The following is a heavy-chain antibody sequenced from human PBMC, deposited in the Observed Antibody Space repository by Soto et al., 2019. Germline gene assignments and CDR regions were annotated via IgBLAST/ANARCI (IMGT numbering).Heavy chain of an antibody. CDR3: AGSIAASPLDY. D-gene: IGHD6-6*01. J-gene: IGHJ4*02. V-gene: IGHV4-61*01. CDR2: IYYSGST. CDR1: GGSVSSGSYY. Sequence: SETLSLTCTVSGGSVSSGSYYWSWIRQPPGKGLEWIGYIYYSGSTNYNPSLKSRVTISVDTSKNQFSLKLSSVTAADTAVYYCAGSIAASPLDYWGQGTLVTVSS.